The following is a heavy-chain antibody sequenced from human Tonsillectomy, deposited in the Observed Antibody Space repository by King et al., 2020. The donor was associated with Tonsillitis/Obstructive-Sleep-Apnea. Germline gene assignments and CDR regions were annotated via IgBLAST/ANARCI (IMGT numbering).Heavy chain of an antibody. D-gene: IGHD1-1*01. J-gene: IGHJ6*03. CDR1: GDSIRSSTYY. V-gene: IGHV4-39*01. CDR3: ASLPYYYTWSV. CDR2: ISYSGST. Sequence: QLQESGPGLVKPSETLSLTCTVSGDSIRSSTYYWGWIRQPPGKGLEWIGSISYSGSTYYNPSLKSRVTISVDTSKNQFSLKLSSVTAEDTAVYYCASLPYYYTWSVWGKGTTLTLP.